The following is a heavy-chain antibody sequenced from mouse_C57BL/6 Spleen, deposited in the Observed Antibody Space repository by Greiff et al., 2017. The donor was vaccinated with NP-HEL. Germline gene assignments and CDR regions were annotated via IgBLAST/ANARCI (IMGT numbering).Heavy chain of an antibody. CDR1: GYAFTNYL. V-gene: IGHV1-54*01. J-gene: IGHJ1*03. D-gene: IGHD2-3*01. CDR3: ARSDDGYYYWYFDV. CDR2: INPGSGGT. Sequence: VQLQQSGAELVRPGTSVKVSCKASGYAFTNYLIEWVKQRPGQGLEWIGVINPGSGGTNYNEKFKGKATLTADKSSSTAYMQLSSLRSEDSAVYFCARSDDGYYYWYFDVWGTGTTVTVSS.